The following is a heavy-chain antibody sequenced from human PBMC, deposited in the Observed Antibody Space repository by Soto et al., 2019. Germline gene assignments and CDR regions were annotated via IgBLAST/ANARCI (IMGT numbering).Heavy chain of an antibody. Sequence: ASVKVSCKASGYTFTGYCMHWVRQAPGQGLEWMGWINPNSGGTNYAQKFQGWVTMTRDTSISTAYMELSRLRSDDTAVYYCARGRGIALGGWFDPWGQGTLVTVS. D-gene: IGHD6-19*01. CDR3: ARGRGIALGGWFDP. J-gene: IGHJ5*02. CDR2: INPNSGGT. V-gene: IGHV1-2*04. CDR1: GYTFTGYC.